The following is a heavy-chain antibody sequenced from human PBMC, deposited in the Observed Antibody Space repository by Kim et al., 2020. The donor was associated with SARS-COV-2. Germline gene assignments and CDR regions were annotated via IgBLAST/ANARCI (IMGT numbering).Heavy chain of an antibody. V-gene: IGHV3-30*18. Sequence: GGSLRLSCVASGFTFRDYGIHWVRQAPGKGLQWVGVISFDGKSQYYEDSVKGRFSISRDDSKNTVHLEMNSLRGEDTAVYYCAKDLPVTAGWHYYYGMDRWGQGTTVIVSS. CDR2: ISFDGKSQ. CDR3: AKDLPVTAGWHYYYGMDR. CDR1: GFTFRDYG. J-gene: IGHJ6*02. D-gene: IGHD6-13*01.